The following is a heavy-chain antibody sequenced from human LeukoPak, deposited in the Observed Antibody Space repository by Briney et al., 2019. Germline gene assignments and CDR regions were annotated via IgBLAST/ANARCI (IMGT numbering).Heavy chain of an antibody. V-gene: IGHV3-7*01. CDR1: GFIFSSYW. CDR3: ARDQGTIGWPIDY. D-gene: IGHD6-19*01. CDR2: IKQDGSEK. Sequence: GGSLRLSCAASGFIFSSYWMSWVRQAPGKGLEWVANIKQDGSEKYYVDSVKGRFTISRDNAKNSLYLQMNSLRAEDTGVYYCARDQGTIGWPIDYWGQGTLVTVSS. J-gene: IGHJ4*02.